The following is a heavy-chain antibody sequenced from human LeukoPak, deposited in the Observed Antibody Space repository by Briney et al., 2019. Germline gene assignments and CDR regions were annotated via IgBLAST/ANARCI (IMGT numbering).Heavy chain of an antibody. V-gene: IGHV1-18*01. CDR2: ISAYNGNT. CDR3: AREDRYCSSTSCWIPGYYYYYGMDV. D-gene: IGHD2-2*01. CDR1: GYTFTSYG. J-gene: IGHJ6*02. Sequence: ASVKVSCKASGYTFTSYGIRWVRQAPGQGLEWMGWISAYNGNTNYAQKLQGRVTMTTDTSTSTAYMELRSPRSDDTAVYYCAREDRYCSSTSCWIPGYYYYYGMDVWGQGTTVTVSS.